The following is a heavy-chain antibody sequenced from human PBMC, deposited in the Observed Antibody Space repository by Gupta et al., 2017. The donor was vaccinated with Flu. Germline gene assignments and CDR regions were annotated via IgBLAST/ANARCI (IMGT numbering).Heavy chain of an antibody. V-gene: IGHV3-15*01. D-gene: IGHD6-13*01. CDR3: ARIAAAGTGNYMDV. Sequence: EVQLVESGGGLVKPGGSLRLSCAASGFTFMNAWMTWVRQAPGKGLEWVGRIKSPFDGGSTDYASPVKDRFTISRDDSKNTIYLQMNGLNTEDTALYYCARIAAAGTGNYMDVWGKGTTVTVSS. CDR2: IKSPFDGGST. J-gene: IGHJ6*03. CDR1: GFTFMNAW.